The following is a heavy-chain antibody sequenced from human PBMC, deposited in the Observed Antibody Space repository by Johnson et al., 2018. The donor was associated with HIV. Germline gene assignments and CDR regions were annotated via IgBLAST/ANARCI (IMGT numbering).Heavy chain of an antibody. J-gene: IGHJ3*02. CDR3: AKPRSLWLEGAFDI. CDR1: GFTLTNAR. Sequence: QVQLVESGGGLVQPGRSLRLSCAASGFTLTNARMKWVRQAPGKGLEWVAFIRYDGSNKYYADSVKGRFTISRDNSKNTLYLQMNSLRAEDTAVYYCAKPRSLWLEGAFDIWGQGTMVTVSS. CDR2: IRYDGSNK. D-gene: IGHD3-10*01. V-gene: IGHV3-30*02.